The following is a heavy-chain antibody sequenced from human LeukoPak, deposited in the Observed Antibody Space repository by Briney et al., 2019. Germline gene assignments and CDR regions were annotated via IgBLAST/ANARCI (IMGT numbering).Heavy chain of an antibody. J-gene: IGHJ4*02. CDR2: INSDGSWT. CDR1: GNYW. V-gene: IGHV3-74*01. CDR3: VSFYETY. Sequence: GGSLRLSCAASGNYWMHWVRHAPGKGLVWVSHINSDGSWTSYADSVKGRFTISKDNAKNTVYLQMNSLRAEDTAVYYCVSFYETYWGRGTLVTVSS. D-gene: IGHD2/OR15-2a*01.